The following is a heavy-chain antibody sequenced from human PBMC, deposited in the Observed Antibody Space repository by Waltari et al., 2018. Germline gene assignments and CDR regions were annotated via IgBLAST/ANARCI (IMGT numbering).Heavy chain of an antibody. CDR1: GGSISSYY. V-gene: IGHV4-59*01. CDR3: ASLRVFYGDYFDY. CDR2: IYYSGST. Sequence: QVQLQESGPGLVKPSETLSLTCTVSGGSISSYYWSWIRQPPGKGLEWIGYIYYSGSTNYNPSLKSRVTISVDTSKNQFSLKLSSVTAADTAVYYCASLRVFYGDYFDYWGQGTLVIVSS. J-gene: IGHJ4*02. D-gene: IGHD4-17*01.